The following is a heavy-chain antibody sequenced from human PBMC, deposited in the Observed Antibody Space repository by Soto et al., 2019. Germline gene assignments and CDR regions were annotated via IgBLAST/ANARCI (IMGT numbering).Heavy chain of an antibody. V-gene: IGHV4-59*01. CDR1: GDTSTSYY. J-gene: IGHJ5*01. CDR3: ARDFYDSVGYTWFDS. CDR2: IHNSGTS. Sequence: SETLSLTCTVSGDTSTSYYWGWIRQAPGKGLEWIGHIHNSGTSTHNPSLNGRVIISIDMSKKQFSLKLTSLTSADTAVYYCARDFYDSVGYTWFDSWSQGTLVTVSS. D-gene: IGHD3-22*01.